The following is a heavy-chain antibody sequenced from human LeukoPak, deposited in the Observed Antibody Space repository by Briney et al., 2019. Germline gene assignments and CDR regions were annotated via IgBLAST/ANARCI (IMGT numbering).Heavy chain of an antibody. CDR3: ARQHYDSSGYYSGISDY. Sequence: KTSETLSLTCTVSGGSISSSSYYWGWIRQPPGKGLERIGSMYYGGSAYYNPSLKSRVAISVDTSKNQFSLKLSSVTAADTAVYCCARQHYDSSGYYSGISDYWGQGTLVTVSS. CDR2: MYYGGSA. CDR1: GGSISSSSYY. D-gene: IGHD3-22*01. J-gene: IGHJ4*02. V-gene: IGHV4-39*01.